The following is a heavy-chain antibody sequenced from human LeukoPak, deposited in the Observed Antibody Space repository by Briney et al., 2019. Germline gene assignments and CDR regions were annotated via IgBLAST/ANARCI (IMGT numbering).Heavy chain of an antibody. CDR1: GFSLRNYV. CDR3: ATDRSNWDYDSDAFDI. V-gene: IGHV3-21*05. J-gene: IGHJ3*02. CDR2: ISTSSTYI. D-gene: IGHD3-16*01. Sequence: GGSLTLSCAASGFSLRNYVMNWVRQVPGRGLEWVSYISTSSTYIHYAESVEGRFIISRDNAKNSLYLQMDSLRAEDTAVYYCATDRSNWDYDSDAFDIWGQGTLVTVSS.